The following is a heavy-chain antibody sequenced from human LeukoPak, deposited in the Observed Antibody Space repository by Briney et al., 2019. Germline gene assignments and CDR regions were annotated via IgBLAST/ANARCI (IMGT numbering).Heavy chain of an antibody. CDR1: GYTFTGYY. V-gene: IGHV1-2*02. CDR3: ARVAVAGTARQSEVDY. J-gene: IGHJ4*02. D-gene: IGHD6-19*01. CDR2: INPNSGGT. Sequence: ASVKVSCKASGYTFTGYYMHWVRQAPGQGLEWMGWINPNSGGTNYAQKFQGRVTMTRDTSISTAYMELSRLRSDDTAVYYCARVAVAGTARQSEVDYWAREPWSPSPQ.